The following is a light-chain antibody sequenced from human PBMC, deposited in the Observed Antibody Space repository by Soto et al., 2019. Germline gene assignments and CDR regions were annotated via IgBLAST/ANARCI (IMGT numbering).Light chain of an antibody. V-gene: IGKV1-39*01. Sequence: DIQMTQSPSSLSASVGDRVTITCRASQSISRYLNWYQQIPGKAPKLLIYAAASLLSGVPSRFSRSGSGTDFTLTIISLQPEDFATYYCQQTDSTPVTFGGGTKVEI. J-gene: IGKJ4*01. CDR3: QQTDSTPVT. CDR2: AAA. CDR1: QSISRY.